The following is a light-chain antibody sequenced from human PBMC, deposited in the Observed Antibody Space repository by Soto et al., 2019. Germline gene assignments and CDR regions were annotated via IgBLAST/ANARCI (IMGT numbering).Light chain of an antibody. Sequence: QSVLSQPPSASGSPGQTVTISCSGRSSNIGSNIVNWYQQLPGTAPKLLIYTNDHRPSGVADRFSGYKSGTSASLAISWLQSDDEADYYCSAWDASLSAILFGGGTKLTVL. CDR1: SSNIGSNI. V-gene: IGLV1-44*01. CDR2: TND. CDR3: SAWDASLSAIL. J-gene: IGLJ2*01.